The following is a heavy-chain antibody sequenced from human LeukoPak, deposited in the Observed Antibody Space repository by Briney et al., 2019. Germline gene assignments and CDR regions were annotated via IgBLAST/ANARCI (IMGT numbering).Heavy chain of an antibody. CDR1: GFTFSSYW. V-gene: IGHV3-74*01. CDR2: INSDGSST. J-gene: IGHJ6*02. CDR3: ARGTSWYYGMDV. Sequence: GGSLRLSCAASGFTFSSYWMHWVRQAPGSGLVWVSRINSDGSSTSYADSVKGRFTISRDNAKNTLYLQMNSLRAEDTAVYYCARGTSWYYGMDVWGQGTTVTVSS.